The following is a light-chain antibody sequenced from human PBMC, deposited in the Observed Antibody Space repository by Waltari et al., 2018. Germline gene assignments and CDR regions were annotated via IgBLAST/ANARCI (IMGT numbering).Light chain of an antibody. CDR3: QKYSSNPWT. J-gene: IGKJ1*01. V-gene: IGKV1-5*03. Sequence: DIQMTQSPSTLSASVGDAVTITCRASQSISSWLAWYQHKPGKPSKLLIYKASSLQSGVPSRFSGSGSGTEFTLTISSLQPDDLATYFCQKYSSNPWTFGQGTKVEIK. CDR2: KAS. CDR1: QSISSW.